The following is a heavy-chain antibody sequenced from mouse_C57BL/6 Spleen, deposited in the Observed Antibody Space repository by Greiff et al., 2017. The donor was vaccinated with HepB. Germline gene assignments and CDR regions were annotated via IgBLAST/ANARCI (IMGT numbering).Heavy chain of an antibody. V-gene: IGHV1-69*01. CDR2: IDPSDSYT. D-gene: IGHD3-2*02. CDR1: GYTFTSYW. Sequence: QVQLQQPGAELVMPGASVKLSCKASGYTFTSYWMHWVKQRPGQGLEWIGEIDPSDSYTNYNQKFKGKSTLTVDKSSSTAYMQLSRLTSEDSAVYYCARLSSGYVRDYWGQGTTLTVSS. CDR3: ARLSSGYVRDY. J-gene: IGHJ2*01.